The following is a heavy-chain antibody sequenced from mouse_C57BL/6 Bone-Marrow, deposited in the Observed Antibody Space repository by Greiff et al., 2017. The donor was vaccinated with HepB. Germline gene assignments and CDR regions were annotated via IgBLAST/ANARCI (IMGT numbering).Heavy chain of an antibody. CDR2: ISSGGSYT. D-gene: IGHD2-4*01. V-gene: IGHV5-6*01. CDR3: ASPHYDYDGLFAY. J-gene: IGHJ3*01. Sequence: EVQLQESGGDLVKPGGSLKLSCAASGFTFSSYGMSWVRQTPDKRLEWVATISSGGSYTYYPDSVKGRFTISRDNAKNTLYLQMSSLKSEDTAMYYCASPHYDYDGLFAYWGQGTLVTVSA. CDR1: GFTFSSYG.